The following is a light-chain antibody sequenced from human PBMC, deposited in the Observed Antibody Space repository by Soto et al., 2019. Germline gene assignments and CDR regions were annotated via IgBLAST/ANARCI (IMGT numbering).Light chain of an antibody. Sequence: QSALTQSPSASGSPGQSVTIACTGTSSDVGGYNYVSWYQQHPGKAPKLMIYEVSKRPSGVPDRFSGSKSGNTASLTVSGLQDEDEADYYCSSYAGSNQVVFGGGTKLTVL. CDR2: EVS. CDR1: SSDVGGYNY. CDR3: SSYAGSNQVV. J-gene: IGLJ2*01. V-gene: IGLV2-8*01.